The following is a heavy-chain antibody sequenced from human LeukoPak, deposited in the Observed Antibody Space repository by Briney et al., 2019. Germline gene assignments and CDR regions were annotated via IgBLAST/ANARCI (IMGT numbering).Heavy chain of an antibody. V-gene: IGHV3-23*01. J-gene: IGHJ1*01. CDR2: ISGSGGST. CDR1: GFTFSSYA. Sequence: GESLRLSCAASGFTFSSYAMSWVRQAPRKGLEWVSAISGSGGSTYYADSVKGRFTISRDNSKNTLYLQMNSLRAEDTAVYYCATYSSLNRREFQYWGQGTLLTVSS. CDR3: ATYSSLNRREFQY. D-gene: IGHD3-22*01.